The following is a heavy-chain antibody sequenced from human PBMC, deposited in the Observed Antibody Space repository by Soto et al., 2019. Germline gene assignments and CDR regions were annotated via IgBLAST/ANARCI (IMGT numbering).Heavy chain of an antibody. J-gene: IGHJ5*02. V-gene: IGHV3-23*01. Sequence: GGSLRLSCAASGFTLNNYAVAWVRQAPGKGLEWVSTMIGGSHGTAYSDSVRGRFTVSRDNSKNSLYLQMNSLGAEDTAMYYCAKGKSTGDLDWFDPWGQGSLVTVSS. CDR3: AKGKSTGDLDWFDP. CDR2: MIGGSHGT. CDR1: GFTLNNYA. D-gene: IGHD7-27*01.